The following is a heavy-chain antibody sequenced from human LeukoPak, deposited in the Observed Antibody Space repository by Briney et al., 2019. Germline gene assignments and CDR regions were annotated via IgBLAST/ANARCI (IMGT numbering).Heavy chain of an antibody. CDR2: INHSGST. Sequence: SETLSLTCAVYGGSFSGYYWSWIRQPPGKGLEWIGEINHSGSTNYNPSLKSRVTISVDTSKNQFSLKLSSVTAADTAVYYCARGQAGPSGYDLGMPDDYYYYYYMDVWGKGTTVTVSS. V-gene: IGHV4-34*01. CDR3: ARGQAGPSGYDLGMPDDYYYYYYMDV. D-gene: IGHD5-12*01. CDR1: GGSFSGYY. J-gene: IGHJ6*03.